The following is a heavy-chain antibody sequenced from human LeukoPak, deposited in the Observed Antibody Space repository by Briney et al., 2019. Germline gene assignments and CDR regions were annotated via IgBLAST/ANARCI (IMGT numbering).Heavy chain of an antibody. CDR2: VNDRGCST. Sequence: GGSLRLSCAASGFTFSSYAMSWARQAPGKGLEGVSAVNDRGCSTYYADSVKGRFTISRDNSKNTVFLQMSSLRVGDTAVYYCANLGSSELRVPASQGNWGQGTLVTVSS. D-gene: IGHD2-2*01. V-gene: IGHV3-23*01. J-gene: IGHJ4*02. CDR1: GFTFSSYA. CDR3: ANLGSSELRVPASQGN.